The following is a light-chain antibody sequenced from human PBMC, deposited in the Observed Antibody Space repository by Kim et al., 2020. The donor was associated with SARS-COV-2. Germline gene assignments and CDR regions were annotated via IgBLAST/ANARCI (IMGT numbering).Light chain of an antibody. Sequence: SPGGSATPSCRASRSITSNYLAWYQQKPGQAPRLLIYIAYTRATGIPDRFSGSGSGTEFTLTISRLEPEDFAVYYCHQYGSSPSTFGQGTRLEIK. V-gene: IGKV3-20*01. CDR1: RSITSNY. CDR2: IAY. J-gene: IGKJ5*01. CDR3: HQYGSSPST.